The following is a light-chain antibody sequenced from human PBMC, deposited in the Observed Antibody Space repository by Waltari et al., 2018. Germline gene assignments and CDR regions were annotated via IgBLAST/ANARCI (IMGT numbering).Light chain of an antibody. Sequence: DIQMTQSPSTLSASIGARVPITCRASQSSANCLAGYQQKPGKAPKLLIQKASSLQSGVPSRFSGSESGTEFVLTIDSLQPDDFATYFCQQYNGYPYTFGQGTKLEIK. CDR3: QQYNGYPYT. V-gene: IGKV1-5*03. CDR1: QSSANC. J-gene: IGKJ2*01. CDR2: KAS.